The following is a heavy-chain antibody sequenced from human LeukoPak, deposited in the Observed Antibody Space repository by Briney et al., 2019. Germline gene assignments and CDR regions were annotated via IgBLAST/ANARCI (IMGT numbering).Heavy chain of an antibody. D-gene: IGHD3-10*01. J-gene: IGHJ6*03. Sequence: PGGSLRLSCVASGFTVSSNYMSWVRQAPGKGLVWASVIYSGGSTYYADSVTGRFTISRDNSKNTLYLQMNSLRAEEPAVYYCASGSGSYRTPYYYMDVWGTGTTVTVSS. CDR3: ASGSGSYRTPYYYMDV. CDR1: GFTVSSNY. CDR2: IYSGGST. V-gene: IGHV3-53*01.